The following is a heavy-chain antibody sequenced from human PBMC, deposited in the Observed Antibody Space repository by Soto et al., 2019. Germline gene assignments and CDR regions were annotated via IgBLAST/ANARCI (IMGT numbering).Heavy chain of an antibody. CDR2: ISYDGSNK. CDR3: AKDEEIQLVDY. J-gene: IGHJ4*02. Sequence: QVQLVESGGGVVQPGRSLRLSCAASGFTFSSYGVHWVRQAPGKGLEWVAVISYDGSNKYYADSVKGRFTISRDNSKNTLYLQMNSLRAEDTAVYYCAKDEEIQLVDYWGQGTLVTVSS. V-gene: IGHV3-30*18. D-gene: IGHD5-18*01. CDR1: GFTFSSYG.